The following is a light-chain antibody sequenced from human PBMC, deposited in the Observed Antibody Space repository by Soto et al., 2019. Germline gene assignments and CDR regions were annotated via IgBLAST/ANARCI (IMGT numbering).Light chain of an antibody. CDR1: SSDVGTYDY. Sequence: QSALTQPPSASGSPGQSVTISCTGTSSDVGTYDYVSWYQQHPGKAPKLMIYEVTKRPSGVSNRFSGSNSGSTASLTISGLQAEDEADYYCCSYVGATTYVFGTGTKVTVL. CDR2: EVT. V-gene: IGLV2-23*02. CDR3: CSYVGATTYV. J-gene: IGLJ1*01.